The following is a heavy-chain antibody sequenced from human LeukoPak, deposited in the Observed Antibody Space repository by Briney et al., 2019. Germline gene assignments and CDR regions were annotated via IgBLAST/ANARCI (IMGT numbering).Heavy chain of an antibody. V-gene: IGHV3-7*01. CDR2: IKQDGSEK. Sequence: PGGSLRLSCAASGFTVSSYNMNWVRQAPGKGLEWVANIKQDGSEKYYVDSEKGRFTISRDNAKNSLYLQMNSLRAEDTAVYYCARWGAAARPPYFDYWGQGTLVTVSS. D-gene: IGHD6-6*01. CDR1: GFTVSSYN. J-gene: IGHJ4*02. CDR3: ARWGAAARPPYFDY.